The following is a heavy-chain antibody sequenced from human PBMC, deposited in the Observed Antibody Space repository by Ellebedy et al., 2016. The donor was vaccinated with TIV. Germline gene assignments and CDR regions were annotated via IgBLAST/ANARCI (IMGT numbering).Heavy chain of an antibody. CDR1: GFTFSDYS. D-gene: IGHD3-10*01. CDR2: IGGSSTNI. V-gene: IGHV3-48*02. CDR3: ARVRGVIDY. Sequence: GESLKISCAASGFTFSDYSINWVRQAPGKGLEGVSYIGGSSTNIYYADSVKGRFTISRDNDKNSVYLQMNSLRDEETAVYYCARVRGVIDYWGQGTLVTVSS. J-gene: IGHJ4*02.